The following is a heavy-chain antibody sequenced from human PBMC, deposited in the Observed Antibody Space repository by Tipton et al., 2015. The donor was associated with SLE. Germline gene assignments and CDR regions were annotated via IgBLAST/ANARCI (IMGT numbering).Heavy chain of an antibody. CDR3: ARDDYHSY. D-gene: IGHD4-11*01. V-gene: IGHV3-74*01. Sequence: SLRLSCAASGFTFSTYWMHWVRQAPGKGLVWVARIKGDGTRTIYADSVKGQFTISRDNAKNALFLQMDSLRDEDTAVYFCARDDYHSYWGQGTPVIVSS. CDR1: GFTFSTYW. J-gene: IGHJ4*02. CDR2: IKGDGTRT.